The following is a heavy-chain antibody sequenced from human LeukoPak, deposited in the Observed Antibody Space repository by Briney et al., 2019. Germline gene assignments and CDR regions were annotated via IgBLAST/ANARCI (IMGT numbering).Heavy chain of an antibody. D-gene: IGHD5-12*01. J-gene: IGHJ4*01. V-gene: IGHV3-23*01. CDR2: INSGGTP. CDR3: GKGGRDSDY. CDR1: GFTFSSYS. Sequence: PGGSLRLSCAASGFTFSSYSMSWVRQAPGKGLEWVSAINSGGTPYYADSVKGRVTISRDNSKSTVYLQLSTLRADDTAIYYCGKGGRDSDYWGQEPWSPSP.